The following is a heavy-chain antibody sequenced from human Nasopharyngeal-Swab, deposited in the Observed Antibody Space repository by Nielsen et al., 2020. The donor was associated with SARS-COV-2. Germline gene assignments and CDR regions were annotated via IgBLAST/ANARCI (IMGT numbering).Heavy chain of an antibody. V-gene: IGHV4-61*05. CDR3: ARRGNSYGGNWFDS. J-gene: IGHJ5*01. D-gene: IGHD2/OR15-2a*01. Sequence: SETLSLTCTVSGASISSSINYWGWIRQSPQKGLEWIGHIFYSGSTTYNPSLRSRVTISVDTSKNQFSLRLSSVTAADTAVYFCARRGNSYGGNWFDSWGLGSLVVVSS. CDR2: IFYSGST. CDR1: GASISSSINY.